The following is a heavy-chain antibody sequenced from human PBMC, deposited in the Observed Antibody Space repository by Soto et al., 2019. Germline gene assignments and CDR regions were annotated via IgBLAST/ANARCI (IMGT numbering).Heavy chain of an antibody. D-gene: IGHD1-1*01. V-gene: IGHV5-10-1*01. CDR2: IDPSDSYT. CDR3: ASNKHWNYSYGMYV. Sequence: GESLKISCKGSGYSFTSYWISWVRQMPGKGLEWLGRIDPSDSYTKYSPSFQGHVTISADKSISTAYLQWSSLKASDTAMYYCASNKHWNYSYGMYVRGQGSTVSVSS. CDR1: GYSFTSYW. J-gene: IGHJ6*01.